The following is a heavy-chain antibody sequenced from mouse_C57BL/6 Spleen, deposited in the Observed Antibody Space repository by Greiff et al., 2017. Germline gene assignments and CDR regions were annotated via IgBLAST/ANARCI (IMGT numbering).Heavy chain of an antibody. CDR2: INPNNVGT. J-gene: IGHJ1*03. V-gene: IGHV1-26*01. CDR3: ARRDYYGSSYVGPFDV. Sequence: EVQLQQSGPELVKPGASVKISCKASGYTFTDYYMNWVKQSHGKSLEWIGDINPNNVGTSYNQKFKGKATLTVDKSSSTAYMELRSLTSEDSAVYYCARRDYYGSSYVGPFDVLGTGTTVTVSS. D-gene: IGHD1-1*01. CDR1: GYTFTDYY.